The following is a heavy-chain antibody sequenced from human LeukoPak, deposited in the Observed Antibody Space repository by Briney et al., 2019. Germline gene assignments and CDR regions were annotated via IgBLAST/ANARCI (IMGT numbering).Heavy chain of an antibody. Sequence: GGSLRLSCAASGFTFSYWMHWVRQAPGKGLVRVSRINSDGSSTYYADSVKGRFTISRDNAKNTLYLQMNSLRADDTAVYYCARGYDFWSIDYWGQGTLVTVSS. CDR3: ARGYDFWSIDY. J-gene: IGHJ4*02. CDR1: GFTFSYW. D-gene: IGHD3-3*01. V-gene: IGHV3-74*01. CDR2: INSDGSST.